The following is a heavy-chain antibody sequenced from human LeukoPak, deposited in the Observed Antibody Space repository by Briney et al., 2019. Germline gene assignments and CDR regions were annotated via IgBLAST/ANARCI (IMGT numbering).Heavy chain of an antibody. CDR2: ISGSGGST. CDR3: AEDIIVPYYYDSSGYYLYTGVDY. J-gene: IGHJ4*02. V-gene: IGHV3-23*01. CDR1: GFTFSSYA. Sequence: PGGSLRLSCAASGFTFSSYAMSWVRQAPGKGLEWVSAISGSGGSTYYADSVKGRFTISRDNSKNTLYLQMNSPRAEDTAVYYCAEDIIVPYYYDSSGYYLYTGVDYWGQGTLVTVSS. D-gene: IGHD3-22*01.